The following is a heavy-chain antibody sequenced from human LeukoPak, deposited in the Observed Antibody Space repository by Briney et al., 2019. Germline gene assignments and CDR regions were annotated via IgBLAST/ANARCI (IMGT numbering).Heavy chain of an antibody. J-gene: IGHJ4*02. V-gene: IGHV1-69*10. CDR1: GGTFSSYT. D-gene: IGHD3-10*01. Sequence: ASVKVSCKASGGTFSSYTISWVRQAPGQGLEWMGGIIPALGKPDYAQRFQGRVTITADEPTTTAYMELSSLRSEDTAVYYCASEVRGVVGSAPIDYWGQGTLITVSS. CDR3: ASEVRGVVGSAPIDY. CDR2: IIPALGKP.